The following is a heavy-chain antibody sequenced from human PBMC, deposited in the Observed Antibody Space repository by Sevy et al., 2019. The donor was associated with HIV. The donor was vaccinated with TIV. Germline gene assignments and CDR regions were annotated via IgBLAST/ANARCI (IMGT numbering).Heavy chain of an antibody. CDR1: GFTFSTYA. D-gene: IGHD5-12*01. CDR2: ISGSGGST. Sequence: GGSLRLSCAASGFTFSTYAMNWVRQAPGRGLEWVSGISGSGGSTLYADSVKCRFTISRDNSRNTCYLHMDSLRADDTVVDFCAKDFYAASGYDPQGAFDIWGQGTLVTVSS. CDR3: AKDFYAASGYDPQGAFDI. J-gene: IGHJ3*02. V-gene: IGHV3-23*01.